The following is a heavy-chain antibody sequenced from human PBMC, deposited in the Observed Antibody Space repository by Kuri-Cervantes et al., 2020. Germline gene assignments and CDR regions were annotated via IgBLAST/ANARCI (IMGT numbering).Heavy chain of an antibody. J-gene: IGHJ4*02. Sequence: SETLSLTCTVSGGSISSGGYYWSWIRQHPGKGLEWIGYIYYSESTHYNPSLKSRVTISVDTSKNQFSLKLSSVTAADTAVYYCARGRSKDYFDYWGQGTLVTVSS. CDR2: IYYSEST. V-gene: IGHV4-31*03. CDR3: ARGRSKDYFDY. CDR1: GGSISSGGYY.